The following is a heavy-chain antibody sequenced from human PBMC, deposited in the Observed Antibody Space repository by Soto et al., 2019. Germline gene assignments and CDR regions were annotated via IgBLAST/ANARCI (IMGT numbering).Heavy chain of an antibody. CDR3: AHKGSKTIGGYFDY. Sequence: QITLKESGPTLVKPTQTLTLTCTFSGFSLSTSGVGVGWIRQPPGKALEWLALIYWNDDKRYNPSLKSRLTITKNTSKTQVVLTMTTIDTVDTATYYCAHKGSKTIGGYFDYWGQGTLVTVSA. J-gene: IGHJ4*02. CDR1: GFSLSTSGVG. D-gene: IGHD3-10*01. V-gene: IGHV2-5*01. CDR2: IYWNDDK.